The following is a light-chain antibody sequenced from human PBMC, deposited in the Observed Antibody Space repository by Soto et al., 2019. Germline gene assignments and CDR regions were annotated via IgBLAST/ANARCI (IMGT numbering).Light chain of an antibody. CDR2: EVS. V-gene: IGLV2-14*01. CDR1: SSDVGGYNY. Sequence: VLTQPASVSGSPGQSITISCTGTSSDVGGYNYVSWYQQHPGKAPKLMIFEVSNRPSGVSNRFSGSRSGNTASLTISGLQAEDEADYHCSSFTSSSTLLYVFGTGTKVTVL. J-gene: IGLJ1*01. CDR3: SSFTSSSTLLYV.